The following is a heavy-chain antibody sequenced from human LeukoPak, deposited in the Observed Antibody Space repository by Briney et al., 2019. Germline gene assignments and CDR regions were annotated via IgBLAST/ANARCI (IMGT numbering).Heavy chain of an antibody. D-gene: IGHD3-3*01. CDR3: ARSGRVGGVRYYYYMDV. V-gene: IGHV4-34*01. CDR2: INHSGST. Sequence: QTSETLSLTCAVYGGSFSGYYWSWIRQPPGKGLEGIGEINHSGSTNYNPSLKSRVTISVDTSKNQFSLKLSSVTAADTAVYYCARSGRVGGVRYYYYMDVWGKGTTVTVSS. J-gene: IGHJ6*03. CDR1: GGSFSGYY.